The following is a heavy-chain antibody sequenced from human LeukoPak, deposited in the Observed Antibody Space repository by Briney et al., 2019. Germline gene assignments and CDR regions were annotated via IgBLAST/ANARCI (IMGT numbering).Heavy chain of an antibody. D-gene: IGHD3-10*01. CDR2: MNPNSGNT. J-gene: IGHJ6*02. Sequence: ASVKVSCKASGYTFTSYDINWVRQATGQGLEWMGWMNPNSGNTGYAQKFQGRVTMTRNTSISTAYMELSSLRSEDTAVYYCARGLGARSHSWIYGTGTTWGYYGMDVWGQGTTVTVSS. CDR1: GYTFTSYD. V-gene: IGHV1-8*01. CDR3: ARGLGARSHSWIYGTGTTWGYYGMDV.